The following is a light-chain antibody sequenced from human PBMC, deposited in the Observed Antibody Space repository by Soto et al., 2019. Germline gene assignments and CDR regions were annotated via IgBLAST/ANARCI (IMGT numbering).Light chain of an antibody. J-gene: IGKJ5*01. CDR3: QQRSNWPPSIT. CDR1: QSVSSN. CDR2: HAS. V-gene: IGKV3-11*01. Sequence: IVMTHSPTTLSVSRGERATLSCRASQSVSSNLAWYQHNPGQAPRLPIYHASNRATGIPARFSGSGSGTDITLTNSSLQPEDFAVYDFQQRSNWPPSITFGQGTRLE.